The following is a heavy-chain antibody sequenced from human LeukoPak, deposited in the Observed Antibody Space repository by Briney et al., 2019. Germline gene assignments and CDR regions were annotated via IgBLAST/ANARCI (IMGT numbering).Heavy chain of an antibody. V-gene: IGHV1-2*02. CDR1: GYTFTGYY. CDR3: ARDLGDGYDL. Sequence: ASVTVSCKASGYTFTGYYMHWVRQAPGQGLEWMGWINPSSGGTNYAQKFQGRVTMTRDTSISTAYMELSRLRSDDTAVYYCARDLGDGYDLWGRGTLVTVSS. D-gene: IGHD5-24*01. J-gene: IGHJ2*01. CDR2: INPSSGGT.